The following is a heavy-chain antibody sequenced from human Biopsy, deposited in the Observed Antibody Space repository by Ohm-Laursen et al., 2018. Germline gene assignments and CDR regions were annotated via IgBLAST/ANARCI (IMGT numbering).Heavy chain of an antibody. V-gene: IGHV3-33*01. D-gene: IGHD6-19*01. J-gene: IGHJ2*01. CDR2: VWYDGTNE. CDR1: GFTFGHYA. CDR3: ARGLSSGWYGYFDV. Sequence: LSLTCAASGFTFGHYAMHWVRQAPGKGLEWISLVWYDGTNEDYADSVKGRFTISRDNSKNTLYLQINTLTLEDTAFYYCARGLSSGWYGYFDVWGRGTLVTVSS.